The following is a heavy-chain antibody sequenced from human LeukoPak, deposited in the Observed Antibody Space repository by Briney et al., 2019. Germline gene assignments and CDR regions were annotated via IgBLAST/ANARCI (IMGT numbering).Heavy chain of an antibody. J-gene: IGHJ6*02. CDR3: AKPGGVTTFYYYGMDV. CDR2: ISWNSGSI. Sequence: SLRLSCAASGFTFDDYAMHWVRQAPGKGLEWVSGISWNSGSIGYADSVKGRFTISRDNAKNSLYLQMNSLRAEDTAVYYCAKPGGVTTFYYYGMDVWGQGTTVTVSS. CDR1: GFTFDDYA. D-gene: IGHD4-11*01. V-gene: IGHV3-9*01.